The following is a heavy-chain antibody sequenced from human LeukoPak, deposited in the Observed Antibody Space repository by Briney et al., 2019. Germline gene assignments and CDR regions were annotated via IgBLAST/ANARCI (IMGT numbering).Heavy chain of an antibody. J-gene: IGHJ3*02. CDR3: ARDGVTADAFDI. V-gene: IGHV4-31*03. CDR1: GGSISSGGYY. D-gene: IGHD2-21*02. Sequence: PSETLSLTCTVSGGSISSGGYYWSWIRQHPGKGLEWIGYIYYSGSTYYNPSLKSRVTISADTSKNQFSLKLSSVTAADTAVYYCARDGVTADAFDIWGQGTMVTVSS. CDR2: IYYSGST.